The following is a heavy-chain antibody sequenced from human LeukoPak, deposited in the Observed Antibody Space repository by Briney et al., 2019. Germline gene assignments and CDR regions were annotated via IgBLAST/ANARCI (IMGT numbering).Heavy chain of an antibody. J-gene: IGHJ5*02. V-gene: IGHV4-38-2*02. Sequence: PSQTLSLTCTVAGFSISNGYYWGWIRQPPGKGLGWIGSIYHIGSTFYNPSLKSRLTISFDTSKNNSSLKLSSVTAADTAVYYCPRGHPGVVRGTNWFDPGGQGTLVTVSP. D-gene: IGHD3-10*01. CDR3: PRGHPGVVRGTNWFDP. CDR2: IYHIGST. CDR1: GFSISNGYY.